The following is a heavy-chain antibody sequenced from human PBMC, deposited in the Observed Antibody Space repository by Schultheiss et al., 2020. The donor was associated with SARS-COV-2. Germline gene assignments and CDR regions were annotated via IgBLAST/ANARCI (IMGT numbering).Heavy chain of an antibody. CDR3: ARDHYGDYGVY. D-gene: IGHD4-17*01. CDR2: INPNSGGT. J-gene: IGHJ4*02. V-gene: IGHV1-2*04. Sequence: ASVKVSCKASGYTFTGYYMHWVRQAPGQGLEWMGWINPNSGGTNYAQKFQGWVTMTRDTSISTAYMELSRLRSEDTAVYYCARDHYGDYGVYWGQGTLVTVSS. CDR1: GYTFTGYY.